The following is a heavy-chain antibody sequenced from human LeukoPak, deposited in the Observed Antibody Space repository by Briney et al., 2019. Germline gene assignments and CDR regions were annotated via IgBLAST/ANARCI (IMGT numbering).Heavy chain of an antibody. V-gene: IGHV4-59*01. J-gene: IGHJ4*02. CDR2: IYIKST. Sequence: PSETLSLTCTVSGGSISTFSWSWIRQFPGKGLEWIGSIYIKSTNYNPSLKSRVAISVDTSKNQSSLRLDSVTTADTAVYYCARDTTVASGMQYWGQGTLVTVSS. D-gene: IGHD6-19*01. CDR3: ARDTTVASGMQY. CDR1: GGSISTFS.